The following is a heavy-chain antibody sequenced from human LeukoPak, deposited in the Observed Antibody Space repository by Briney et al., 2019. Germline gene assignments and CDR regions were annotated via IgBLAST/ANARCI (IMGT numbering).Heavy chain of an antibody. CDR1: GFTFSAYW. V-gene: IGHV3-21*01. CDR3: AREVGSWNYFDY. Sequence: GGSLRLSCVGSGFTFSAYWMHWVRQAPGKGLEWVSSISSSSSYIYYADSVKGRFTISRDNAKNSLYLQMNSLRAEDTAVYYCAREVGSWNYFDYWGQGTLVTVSS. D-gene: IGHD6-13*01. J-gene: IGHJ4*02. CDR2: ISSSSSYI.